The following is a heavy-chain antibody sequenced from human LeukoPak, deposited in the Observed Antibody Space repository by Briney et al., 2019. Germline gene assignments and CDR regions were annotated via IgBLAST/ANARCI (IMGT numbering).Heavy chain of an antibody. V-gene: IGHV4-39*01. D-gene: IGHD3-10*01. CDR3: ARLPRKYYGSGSYIDY. CDR2: IYYSGST. CDR1: GGSISSSSYY. Sequence: PSETLSLICTVSGGSISSSSYYWGWIRQPPGKGLEWIGSIYYSGSTYYNPSLKSRVTISVDMSNNQFSLKLSSVTAADTAVYYCARLPRKYYGSGSYIDYWGQGTLVSVCS. J-gene: IGHJ4*02.